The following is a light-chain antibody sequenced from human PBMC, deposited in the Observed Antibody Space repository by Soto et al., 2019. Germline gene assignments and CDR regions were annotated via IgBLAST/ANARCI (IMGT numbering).Light chain of an antibody. CDR2: GAS. J-gene: IGKJ5*01. CDR1: QTVSSN. CDR3: QQYNNWTIN. Sequence: EIVMTQSPATLSVSPGERATLSCRASQTVSSNLAWYQQKPGQAPRLLIYGASTRATGIPARFSGSGSATEFTLTISSLQSEDFAVYYCQQYNNWTINFGQGTDWRL. V-gene: IGKV3-15*01.